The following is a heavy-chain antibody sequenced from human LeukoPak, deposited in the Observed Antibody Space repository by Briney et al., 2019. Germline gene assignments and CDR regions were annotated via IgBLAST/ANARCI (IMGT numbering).Heavy chain of an antibody. D-gene: IGHD1-26*01. CDR3: AKDVRGGPIQGAGSVDF. CDR1: GFTFNNYS. V-gene: IGHV3-30*18. Sequence: SGGSLRLSCAASGFTFNNYSMQWVRQTPEKGLEWVSAVNNKGNNKYYADSVKGRFTISRDNSENMLYLQMDSLRAEDTAVYYCAKDVRGGPIQGAGSVDFWGQGTLVTVSS. J-gene: IGHJ4*02. CDR2: VNNKGNNK.